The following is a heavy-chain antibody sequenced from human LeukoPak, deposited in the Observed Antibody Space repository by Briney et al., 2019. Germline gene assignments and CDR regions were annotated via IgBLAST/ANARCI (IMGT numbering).Heavy chain of an antibody. CDR2: ISYDGSNK. CDR1: GFTFSSYG. Sequence: GGSLRLSCAASGFTFSSYGMHWVRQAPGKGLEWVAVISYDGSNKYYADSVKGRFTISRDNSKNTLYLQMNSLRAEDTAVYYCAEDGAPLSPRGQLLDYWGQGTLVTVSS. J-gene: IGHJ4*02. V-gene: IGHV3-30*18. CDR3: AEDGAPLSPRGQLLDY. D-gene: IGHD2-2*01.